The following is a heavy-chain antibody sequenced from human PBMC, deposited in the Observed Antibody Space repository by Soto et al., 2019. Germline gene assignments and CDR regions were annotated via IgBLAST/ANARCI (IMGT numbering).Heavy chain of an antibody. D-gene: IGHD6-19*01. Sequence: PGGSLRLSCEASGFNFKKFAMGWVRQAPGEGLEWVSGIRRCGGPTFYADSVKGRFSLARDDSKNTLSLQLNSLRVEDTAHYYCAKADGEQWLIPHLDNWGQGTQVTVSS. V-gene: IGHV3-23*01. J-gene: IGHJ1*01. CDR2: IRRCGGPT. CDR3: AKADGEQWLIPHLDN. CDR1: GFNFKKFA.